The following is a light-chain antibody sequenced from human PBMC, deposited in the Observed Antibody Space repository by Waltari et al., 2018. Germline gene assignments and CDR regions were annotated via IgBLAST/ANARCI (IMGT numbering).Light chain of an antibody. CDR1: SLRTYY. CDR3: ETWDDSLYGYV. J-gene: IGLJ1*01. Sequence: SSELTQDPAVSVALGQTVRITCQGDSLRTYYVSWFQQKPGQAPALVIYGKNNRPSGIPDRFSASKSGTSASLAISGLQSEDEADYYCETWDDSLYGYVFGTGTKVTVL. CDR2: GKN. V-gene: IGLV3-19*01.